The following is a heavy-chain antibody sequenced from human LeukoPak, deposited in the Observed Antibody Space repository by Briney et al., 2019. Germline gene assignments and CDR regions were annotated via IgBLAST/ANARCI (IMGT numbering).Heavy chain of an antibody. CDR2: ISSSSSTI. J-gene: IGHJ4*02. Sequence: GGSLRLSCAASGFTFSSYSMNWVRQAPGKGLVWVSYISSSSSTIYYADSVKGRFTISRDNAKNSLYLQMNSLRAEDTAVYYCARDRPLYGSGSYGDYWGQGTLVTVSS. CDR3: ARDRPLYGSGSYGDY. V-gene: IGHV3-48*04. D-gene: IGHD3-10*01. CDR1: GFTFSSYS.